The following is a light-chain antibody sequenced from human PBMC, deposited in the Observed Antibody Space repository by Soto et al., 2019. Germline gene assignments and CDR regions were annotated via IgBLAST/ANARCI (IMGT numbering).Light chain of an antibody. V-gene: IGLV2-8*01. Sequence: QSVLTQPASVSGSPGQSITISCTGTSSDVGGYNYVSWYQQHPGKAPKLMIYEVTKRPSGVPDRFSGSKSANTASLTVSGLQAEDKADYYCSSHAGGGKFVFGTGTKLTVL. CDR2: EVT. J-gene: IGLJ1*01. CDR1: SSDVGGYNY. CDR3: SSHAGGGKFV.